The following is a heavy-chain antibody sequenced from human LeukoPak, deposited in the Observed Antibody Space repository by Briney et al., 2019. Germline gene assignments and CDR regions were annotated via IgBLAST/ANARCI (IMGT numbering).Heavy chain of an antibody. V-gene: IGHV3-23*01. J-gene: IGHJ4*02. D-gene: IGHD1-26*01. CDR2: ISGSGGST. CDR1: GFSFSNYA. CDR3: AKDPYSGSYYDY. Sequence: GGSLRLSCAASGFSFSNYAMRWVRQAPGKGLEWVSAISGSGGSTYYADSVKGRFTISRDNSKNTLYLQMNSLRAEDTAVYYCAKDPYSGSYYDYWGQGTLVTVSS.